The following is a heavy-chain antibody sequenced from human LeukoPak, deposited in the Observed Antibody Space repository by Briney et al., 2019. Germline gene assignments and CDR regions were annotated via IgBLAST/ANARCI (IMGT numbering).Heavy chain of an antibody. Sequence: SETLSLTCTVSGGSISSGGYYWSWIRQHPGKGLEWIGYIYYSGSTNYNPSLKSRVTISVDTSKNQFSLKLSSVTAADTAVYYCARGPLLWFGELLWYFDYWGQGTLVTVSS. D-gene: IGHD3-10*01. CDR2: IYYSGST. J-gene: IGHJ4*02. CDR3: ARGPLLWFGELLWYFDY. CDR1: GGSISSGGYY. V-gene: IGHV4-61*08.